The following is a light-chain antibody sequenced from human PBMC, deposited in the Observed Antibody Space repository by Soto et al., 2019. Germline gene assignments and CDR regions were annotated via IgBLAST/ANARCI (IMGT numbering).Light chain of an antibody. CDR1: QTVSRY. V-gene: IGKV3-11*01. Sequence: EIVLTQSPATLSLSPGERATLSCRASQTVSRYLAWYQQKPGQAPRLLIFDASNRATGIPARFSGSGSGTDFTLTISSLEPEDFAVYSCQQRYNWPPWTFGQGTKVEIK. CDR2: DAS. CDR3: QQRYNWPPWT. J-gene: IGKJ1*01.